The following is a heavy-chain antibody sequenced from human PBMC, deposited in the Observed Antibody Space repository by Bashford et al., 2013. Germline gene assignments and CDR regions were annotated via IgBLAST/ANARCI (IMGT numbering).Heavy chain of an antibody. J-gene: IGHJ4*02. V-gene: IGHV3-21*01. CDR3: AREAYCAGDCYRQTRKDRYFDY. D-gene: IGHD2-21*02. Sequence: VRQAPGKGLEWVSSISSSSSYIYYADSVKGRFTISRDNAKNSLYLQVNSLRAEDSAVYYCAREAYCAGDCYRQTRKDRYFDYWGQGALVTVSS. CDR2: ISSSSSYI.